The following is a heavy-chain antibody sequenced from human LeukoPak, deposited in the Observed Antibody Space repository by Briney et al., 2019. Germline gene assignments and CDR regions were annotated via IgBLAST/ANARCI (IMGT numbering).Heavy chain of an antibody. CDR3: ARVTQAYCGGDCYSSKFDY. J-gene: IGHJ4*02. D-gene: IGHD2-21*02. CDR1: GFTFSSYW. V-gene: IGHV3-7*01. Sequence: GGSLRLSCAASGFTFSSYWMSWVRQAPGKGLEWVANIKQGGSEKYYVDSVKGRFTISRDNAKNSLYLQMNSLRAEDTAVHYCARVTQAYCGGDCYSSKFDYWGQGTLVTVSS. CDR2: IKQGGSEK.